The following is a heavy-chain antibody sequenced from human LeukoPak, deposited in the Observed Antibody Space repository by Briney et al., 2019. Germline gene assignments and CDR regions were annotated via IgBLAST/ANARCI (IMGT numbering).Heavy chain of an antibody. D-gene: IGHD1-1*01. Sequence: PGGSLRLSCAASGFTFTNVWMSWVRQAPGKGLEWVSGISSSGGSTYYAGSVKGRFTISRDNSKNTLHVQMSSLRAEDTAVYYCARTDGASYYYYYMDVWGKGTTVTVSS. CDR2: ISSSGGST. V-gene: IGHV3-23*01. CDR3: ARTDGASYYYYYMDV. CDR1: GFTFTNVW. J-gene: IGHJ6*03.